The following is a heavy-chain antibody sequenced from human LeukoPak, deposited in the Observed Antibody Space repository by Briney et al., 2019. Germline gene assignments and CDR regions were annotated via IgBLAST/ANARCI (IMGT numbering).Heavy chain of an antibody. CDR2: IIPIFGTA. CDR3: ATGSPNTPGTYDY. Sequence: SVKVSCKASGGTFSSYAISWVRQAPGQGLEWMGGIIPIFGTANYAQKFQGRVTMTEDTSTDTAYMELSSLRSEDTAVYYCATGSPNTPGTYDYWGQGTLVTVSS. D-gene: IGHD1-14*01. J-gene: IGHJ4*02. CDR1: GGTFSSYA. V-gene: IGHV1-69*06.